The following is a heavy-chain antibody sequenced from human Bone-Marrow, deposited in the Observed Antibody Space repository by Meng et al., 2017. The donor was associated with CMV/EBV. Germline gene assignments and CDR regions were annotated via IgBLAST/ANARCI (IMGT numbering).Heavy chain of an antibody. CDR1: GFIFSDHY. V-gene: IGHV3-72*01. D-gene: IGHD1-26*01. J-gene: IGHJ3*01. CDR2: AGNKANRYTT. Sequence: LKISCAGSGFIFSDHYIDWVRQAPGKGLEWVGRAGNKANRYTTEYAASVTGRFTFSRDDSENSLYLQMNSLKSEDTAVYYCTKGYSGVDIYAFDVWGHGTLVTVSS. CDR3: TKGYSGVDIYAFDV.